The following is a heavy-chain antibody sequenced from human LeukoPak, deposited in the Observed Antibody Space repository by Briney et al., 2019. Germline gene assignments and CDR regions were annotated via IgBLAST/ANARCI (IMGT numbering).Heavy chain of an antibody. CDR3: ASEPYSSSSFWDYYYGMDV. CDR2: ISSSSSYI. D-gene: IGHD6-6*01. Sequence: GGSLRLSCAASGFTFSSYSMNWVRQAPGKGLEWVSSISSSSSYIYYADSVKGRFTISRDNAKNSLYLQMHSLRAEDTAVYYCASEPYSSSSFWDYYYGMDVWGQGTTVTVSS. CDR1: GFTFSSYS. J-gene: IGHJ6*02. V-gene: IGHV3-21*01.